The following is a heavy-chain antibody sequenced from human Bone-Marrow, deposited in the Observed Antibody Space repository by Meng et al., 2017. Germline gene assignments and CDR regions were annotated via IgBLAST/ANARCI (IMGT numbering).Heavy chain of an antibody. D-gene: IGHD4-17*01. Sequence: VQLEESGPGLVKPSGTLSPTCAGSGCSISRSNWGSWVRQPPGKGLEWIGEIYHSGSTNYNPSLKSRVTISVDKSKNQFSLRLSSVTAADTAVYYCARRVSGSGLTTDWFDPWGQGTLVTVSS. V-gene: IGHV4-4*02. CDR2: IYHSGST. J-gene: IGHJ5*02. CDR3: ARRVSGSGLTTDWFDP. CDR1: GCSISRSNW.